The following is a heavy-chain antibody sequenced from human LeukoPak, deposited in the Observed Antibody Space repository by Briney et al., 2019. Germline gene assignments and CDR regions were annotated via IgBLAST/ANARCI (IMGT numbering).Heavy chain of an antibody. D-gene: IGHD2-15*01. Sequence: GGSLRLSCAASGFTFSSYSMNWVRQAPGKGLEWVSYISSSSSTIYYADSVKGRFTISRDNAKNSLYLQMNSLRAEDTAVYYCARAEPTPTEDIVVVPPSYYYYGMDVWGQGTTVTVSS. CDR3: ARAEPTPTEDIVVVPPSYYYYGMDV. CDR1: GFTFSSYS. J-gene: IGHJ6*02. CDR2: ISSSSSTI. V-gene: IGHV3-48*04.